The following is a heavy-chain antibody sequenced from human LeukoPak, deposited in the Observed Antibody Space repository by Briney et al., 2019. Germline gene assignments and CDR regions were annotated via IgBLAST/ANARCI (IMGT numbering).Heavy chain of an antibody. CDR2: INHSGST. J-gene: IGHJ6*02. D-gene: IGHD3-3*01. V-gene: IGHV4-34*01. Sequence: SETLSLTCAVYGGSFSGYYWSWIRQPPGKGLEWIGEINHSGSTNYNPSLKSRVTISVDTSKNQFSLKLSSVTAADTAVYYCARGRYYDFWSGYYLDHYYYGMDVWGQGTTVTVSS. CDR1: GGSFSGYY. CDR3: ARGRYYDFWSGYYLDHYYYGMDV.